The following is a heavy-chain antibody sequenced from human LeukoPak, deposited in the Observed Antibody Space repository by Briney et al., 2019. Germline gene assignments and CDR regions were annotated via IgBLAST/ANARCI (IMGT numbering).Heavy chain of an antibody. Sequence: GGSLRLSCAASGFTFSSYGMHWVRQAPGKGLEWVAVIWYDGSNKYYADSVKGRFTISRDNSKNTLYLQMNSLRAEDTAVYYCAREAYYYDSSGLVDYWGRGTLVTVSS. D-gene: IGHD3-22*01. J-gene: IGHJ4*02. CDR2: IWYDGSNK. V-gene: IGHV3-33*01. CDR3: AREAYYYDSSGLVDY. CDR1: GFTFSSYG.